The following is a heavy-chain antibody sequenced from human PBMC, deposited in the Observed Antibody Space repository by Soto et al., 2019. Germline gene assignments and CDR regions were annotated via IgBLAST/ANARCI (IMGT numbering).Heavy chain of an antibody. D-gene: IGHD3-16*01. CDR1: AASFSKYY. J-gene: IGHJ4*02. CDR2: VYFNGNT. Sequence: SETLSLTCTVSAASFSKYYWTWIRHPPGKGLEWIGYVYFNGNTNYNPSLKRRVSISIDTSKNQISLTLNSVTAADTAVYYCATVTFGGVVLAHWGQGTLVTVSS. CDR3: ATVTFGGVVLAH. V-gene: IGHV4-59*01.